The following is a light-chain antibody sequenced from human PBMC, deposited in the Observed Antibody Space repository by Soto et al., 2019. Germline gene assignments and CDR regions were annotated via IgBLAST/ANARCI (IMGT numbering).Light chain of an antibody. J-gene: IGKJ1*01. CDR1: QSLLQSNGSNY. CDR2: FGS. V-gene: IGKV2-28*01. CDR3: MQSQQTPPT. Sequence: DLVMTQSPLSLPVTPGEPASISCSSSQSLLQSNGSNYLDWYLQKPGQSPQLLIFFGSYRASGVPDRFSGSGSGTDFTLKIRSVEAEDVGIYYGMQSQQTPPTFGQGTRVEIK.